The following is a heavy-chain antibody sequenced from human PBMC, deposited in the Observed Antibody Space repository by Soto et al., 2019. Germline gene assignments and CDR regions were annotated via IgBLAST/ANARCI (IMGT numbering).Heavy chain of an antibody. Sequence: QVQLVQSGAEVKKPGASVKVSCKASGYTFTSYGISWVRPAPGQGLEWMGWISAYNGNTNSAQKLQGRVTVTTDTSTSTAYMELSSLRSDDTAVYYCARDRGSYALDYWGQGTLVTVSS. CDR2: ISAYNGNT. J-gene: IGHJ4*02. CDR3: ARDRGSYALDY. V-gene: IGHV1-18*01. D-gene: IGHD1-26*01. CDR1: GYTFTSYG.